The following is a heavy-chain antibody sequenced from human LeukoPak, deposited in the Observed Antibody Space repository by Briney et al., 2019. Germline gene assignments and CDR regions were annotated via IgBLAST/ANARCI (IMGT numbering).Heavy chain of an antibody. J-gene: IGHJ6*02. CDR1: GGSSSGYY. Sequence: SETLSLTCAVYGGSSSGYYWSWIRQPPGKGLGWIGEINHSGSTNYNPSLKSRVTISVDTSKNQFSLKLSSVTAADTAVYYCASAGRGYYYGSGSYGMDVWGQGTTVTVSS. V-gene: IGHV4-34*01. D-gene: IGHD3-10*01. CDR2: INHSGST. CDR3: ASAGRGYYYGSGSYGMDV.